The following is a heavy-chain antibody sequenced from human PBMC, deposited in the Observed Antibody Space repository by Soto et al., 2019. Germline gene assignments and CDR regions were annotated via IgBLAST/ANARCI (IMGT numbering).Heavy chain of an antibody. CDR2: INHSGST. CDR3: ARGLYRDARDDLDY. CDR1: GGSFSGYY. J-gene: IGHJ4*02. Sequence: PSETLSLTCAVYGGSFSGYYWSWIRQPPGKGLEWIGEINHSGSTNYNPSLKSRVTISVDTSKNQFSLKLSSVTAADTAVYYCARGLYRDARDDLDYWGQGTLVTVSS. D-gene: IGHD3-16*02. V-gene: IGHV4-34*01.